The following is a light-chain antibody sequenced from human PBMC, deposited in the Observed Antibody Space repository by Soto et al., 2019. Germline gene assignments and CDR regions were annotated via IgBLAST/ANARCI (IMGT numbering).Light chain of an antibody. V-gene: IGLV2-14*01. Sequence: QSALTQPASVSGSPGQSITISCTGTSSDIGNYNSVSWYQQHPGKAPELMIYEVSNRPSGVSNRFSGSKSGNTASLTISGLQAEDEADYYCSSYTNINTRVFGGGTKVTVL. CDR3: SSYTNINTRV. J-gene: IGLJ3*02. CDR2: EVS. CDR1: SSDIGNYNS.